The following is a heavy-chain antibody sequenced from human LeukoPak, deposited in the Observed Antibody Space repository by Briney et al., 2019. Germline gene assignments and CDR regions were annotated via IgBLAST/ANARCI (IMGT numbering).Heavy chain of an antibody. V-gene: IGHV1-24*01. CDR1: GYTLTELS. D-gene: IGHD1-26*01. CDR2: FDPEDGET. CDR3: ATVPSPIVGATTKHLDY. Sequence: ASVKGSCKVSGYTLTELSMHWVRQAPGKGLEWMGGFDPEDGETIYAQKFQGRVTMTEDTSTDTAYMELSSLRSEDTAVYYCATVPSPIVGATTKHLDYWGQGTLVTVSS. J-gene: IGHJ4*02.